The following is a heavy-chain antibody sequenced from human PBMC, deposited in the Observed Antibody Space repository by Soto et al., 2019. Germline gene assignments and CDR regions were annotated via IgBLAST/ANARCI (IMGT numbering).Heavy chain of an antibody. CDR1: GGSISSYY. V-gene: IGHV4-59*01. CDR3: ARLPWALYYYYGMDV. J-gene: IGHJ6*02. CDR2: IYYSGST. Sequence: SETLSLTCTVSGGSISSYYWSWIRQPPGKGLEWIGYIYYSGSTNYNPSLKSRVTISVDTSKNQFSLKLSSVTAADTAVYYCARLPWALYYYYGMDVWGQGTTVTSP.